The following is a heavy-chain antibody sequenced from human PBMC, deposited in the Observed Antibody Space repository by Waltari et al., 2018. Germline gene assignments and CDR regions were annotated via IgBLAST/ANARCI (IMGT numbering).Heavy chain of an antibody. Sequence: QLQLQESGPGLVKPSETLSLTCTVSGGSISSSSYYWGWIRQPPGKGLEWIGSIYYSGSTYYNPSLKSRVTISVDTSKNQFSLKLSSVTAADTAVYYCAGELPGYSGSYDYWGQGTLVTVSS. CDR3: AGELPGYSGSYDY. CDR2: IYYSGST. V-gene: IGHV4-39*07. CDR1: GGSISSSSYY. J-gene: IGHJ4*02. D-gene: IGHD1-26*01.